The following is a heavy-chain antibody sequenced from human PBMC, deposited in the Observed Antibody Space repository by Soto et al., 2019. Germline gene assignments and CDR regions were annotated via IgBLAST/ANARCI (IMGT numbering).Heavy chain of an antibody. CDR1: GGSISSYY. CDR2: IYYTGST. V-gene: IGHV4-59*01. J-gene: IGHJ5*02. CDR3: ARGRYDILTGDNWFDP. D-gene: IGHD3-9*01. Sequence: PSETLSLTCTVSGGSISSYYWSWIRQPPGKGLEWIGYIYYTGSTNYNPSLKSRVTISVDTSKNQFSLQLSSVTAADTAVYYCARGRYDILTGDNWFDPWGQGTLVTVSS.